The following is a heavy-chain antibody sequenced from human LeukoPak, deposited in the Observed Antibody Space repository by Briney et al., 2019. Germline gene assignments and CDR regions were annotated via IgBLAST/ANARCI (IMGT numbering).Heavy chain of an antibody. J-gene: IGHJ4*02. D-gene: IGHD4-11*01. CDR3: ARRDYSNRFDY. CDR1: GGSISTYY. CDR2: IYYSGST. Sequence: SETLSLTCTVSGGSISTYYWRWIRQPPGKGLEWIGSIYYSGSTYYNPSLKSRVTISVDTSKNQFSLKLSSVTAADTAVYYCARRDYSNRFDYWGQGTLVTVSS. V-gene: IGHV4-59*05.